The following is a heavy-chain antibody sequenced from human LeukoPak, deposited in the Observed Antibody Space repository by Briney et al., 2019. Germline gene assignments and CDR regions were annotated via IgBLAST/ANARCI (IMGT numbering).Heavy chain of an antibody. CDR1: GFTFSSYG. Sequence: PGGSLRLSCAASGFTFSSYGMHWVRQAPGKGLEWVAFIRYDGSNKYYADSVKGRFTISRDNSKNTLYLQMNSLRAEDTAVYYCARVDYGGNVGGNWFDPWGQGTLVTVSS. J-gene: IGHJ5*02. D-gene: IGHD4-23*01. CDR2: IRYDGSNK. V-gene: IGHV3-30*02. CDR3: ARVDYGGNVGGNWFDP.